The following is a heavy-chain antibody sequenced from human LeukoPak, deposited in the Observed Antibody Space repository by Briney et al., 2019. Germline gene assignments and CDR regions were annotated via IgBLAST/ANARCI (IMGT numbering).Heavy chain of an antibody. V-gene: IGHV3-30-3*01. Sequence: PGGSLRLSCAASGFTFSSYAMHWVRQAPGKGLERVAVISYDGSNKYYADSVKGRFTISRDNSKNTLYLQMNSLRAEDTAVYYCARGGYYYGSGSYYRYWGQGTLVTVSS. CDR3: ARGGYYYGSGSYYRY. CDR1: GFTFSSYA. CDR2: ISYDGSNK. J-gene: IGHJ4*02. D-gene: IGHD3-10*01.